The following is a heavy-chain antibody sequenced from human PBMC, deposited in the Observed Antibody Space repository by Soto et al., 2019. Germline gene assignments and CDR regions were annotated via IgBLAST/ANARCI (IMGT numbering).Heavy chain of an antibody. CDR2: ISSSGSTI. CDR1: GFTFSDYY. CDR3: AREGLYDFWSGYYTSSGMDV. Sequence: GGSLRLSCAASGFTFSDYYMSWIRQAPGKGLEWVSYISSSGSTIYYADSVKGRFTISRDNAKNSLYLQMNSLRAEDTAVYHCAREGLYDFWSGYYTSSGMDVWGQGTTVTVSS. J-gene: IGHJ6*02. V-gene: IGHV3-11*01. D-gene: IGHD3-3*01.